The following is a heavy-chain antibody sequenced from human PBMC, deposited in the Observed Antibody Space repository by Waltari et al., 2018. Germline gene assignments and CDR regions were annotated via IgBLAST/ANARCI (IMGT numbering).Heavy chain of an antibody. CDR2: IKQDGSET. CDR1: GSTFGGYW. D-gene: IGHD6-19*01. CDR3: ASGSGWTSTY. J-gene: IGHJ4*02. Sequence: EVRLVESGGDLVHPGGSLRLSCAGSGSTFGGYWMNWVRQAPGKGLEWVANIKQDGSETFYVNSVKGRFTISRDNAKNSLYLQMNSLRVEDTAVYDCASGSGWTSTYWGQGTLVTVSS. V-gene: IGHV3-7*01.